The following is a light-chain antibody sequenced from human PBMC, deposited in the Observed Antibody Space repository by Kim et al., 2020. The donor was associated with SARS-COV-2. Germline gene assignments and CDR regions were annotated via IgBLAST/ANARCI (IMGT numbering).Light chain of an antibody. CDR3: AAWDDSLNGVV. Sequence: GQGVTISCSGSSCNVGSNTVNSYQQLPRTDPTLLIYCNNQRPSGVPARFSGSKSGTSAALAISGLQSEDEAAYSCAAWDDSLNGVVFGGGTQLTVL. J-gene: IGLJ2*01. CDR1: SCNVGSNT. V-gene: IGLV1-44*01. CDR2: CNN.